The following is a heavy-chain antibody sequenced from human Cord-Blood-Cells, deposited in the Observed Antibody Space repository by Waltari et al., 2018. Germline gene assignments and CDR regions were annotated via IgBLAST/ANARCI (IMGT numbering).Heavy chain of an antibody. V-gene: IGHV4-38-2*01. D-gene: IGHD6-13*01. Sequence: QVQLQESGPGMVQPSETLSLPCAVSGYSICSGYYWGWIRQPPGKGLEWIGSIYHSGSTYYNPSLKSRVTISVDTSKNQFSLKLSSVTAADTAVYYCARGGSSSWYGDYWGQGTLVTVSS. CDR2: IYHSGST. J-gene: IGHJ4*02. CDR1: GYSICSGYY. CDR3: ARGGSSSWYGDY.